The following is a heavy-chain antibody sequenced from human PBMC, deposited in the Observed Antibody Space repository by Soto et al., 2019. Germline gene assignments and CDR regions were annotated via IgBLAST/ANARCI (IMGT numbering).Heavy chain of an antibody. J-gene: IGHJ2*01. D-gene: IGHD3-22*01. Sequence: TWIRQAPGTGLEYIGYIFYTGVTNYNPSLSSRVTISLDTSKNHFSLKLNSMTAADTAVYYCVRVLDSSWYADLWGRGTLVTVSS. CDR3: VRVLDSSWYADL. CDR2: IFYTGVT. V-gene: IGHV4-61*03.